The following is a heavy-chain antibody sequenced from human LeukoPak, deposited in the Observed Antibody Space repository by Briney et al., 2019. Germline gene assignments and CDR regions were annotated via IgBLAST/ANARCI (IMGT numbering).Heavy chain of an antibody. V-gene: IGHV1-58*02. CDR3: AADSDIVVVPAAIEGGDAFDL. D-gene: IGHD2-2*02. CDR1: GFTFTSSA. CDR2: IVVGSGNT. J-gene: IGHJ3*01. Sequence: SVKVSCKAFGFTFTSSAMQWVRQARGQRLEWIGWIVVGSGNTNYAQKFQERVTITRDMSTSTAYMELSSLRSEDTAVYYCAADSDIVVVPAAIEGGDAFDLWGQGTMVTVFS.